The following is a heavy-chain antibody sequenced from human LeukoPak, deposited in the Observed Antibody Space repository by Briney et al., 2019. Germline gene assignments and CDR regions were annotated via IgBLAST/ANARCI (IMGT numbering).Heavy chain of an antibody. CDR1: GFTFSSYA. V-gene: IGHV3-23*01. CDR2: ISGSGGST. D-gene: IGHD4-17*01. Sequence: PGGSLRLSCAASGFTFSSYAMSWVRQAPGKGLEWVSAISGSGGSTYYADSVKGRFTISRDNSKNTLYLQMNSLRAEDTAVYYCARDRPDYGDSVGYFDYWGQGTLVTVSS. CDR3: ARDRPDYGDSVGYFDY. J-gene: IGHJ4*02.